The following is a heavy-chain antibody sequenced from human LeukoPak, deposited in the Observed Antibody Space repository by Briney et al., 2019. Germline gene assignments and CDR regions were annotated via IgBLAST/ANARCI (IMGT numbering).Heavy chain of an antibody. V-gene: IGHV4-59*01. J-gene: IGHJ4*02. Sequence: KPSETLSLTCTVSGGSIASYHWSWIRQPPGKGLEWIGYIYYTGSTNYNPSLKSRVTISVDTSKSQFSLKLSSVTAADTAVYYCARGAGWYGYWGQGTLVTVSS. CDR1: GGSIASYH. CDR2: IYYTGST. CDR3: ARGAGWYGY. D-gene: IGHD6-19*01.